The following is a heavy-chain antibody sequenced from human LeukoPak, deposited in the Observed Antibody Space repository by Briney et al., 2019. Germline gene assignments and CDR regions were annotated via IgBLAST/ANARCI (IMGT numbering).Heavy chain of an antibody. CDR2: IYNRGIT. J-gene: IGHJ3*02. D-gene: IGHD1-26*01. V-gene: IGHV4-61*01. Sequence: SETLSLTCTVSGASITSSSYYWSWLRQPPGKGLEWIGYIYNRGITKYNPSLKSRVTISVDMSKNQFSLKLNSVTAADTAVYYCAREDPFIEGASDAFDIWGQGTMVTVSS. CDR3: AREDPFIEGASDAFDI. CDR1: GASITSSSYY.